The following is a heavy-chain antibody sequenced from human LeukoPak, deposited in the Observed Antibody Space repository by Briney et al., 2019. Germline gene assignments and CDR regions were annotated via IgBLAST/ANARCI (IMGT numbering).Heavy chain of an antibody. D-gene: IGHD3-22*01. V-gene: IGHV3-48*02. Sequence: GGSLRLSCAASGFAFSSYIMNWVRQAPGKGLEWISYIGSSGSPTHYADSVGGRFTISRDNAKNSLYLQMNSLRDEDTAVYFCARRPYSDTSGRLSDVWGQGTTVTVSS. CDR1: GFAFSSYI. CDR2: IGSSGSPT. J-gene: IGHJ6*02. CDR3: ARRPYSDTSGRLSDV.